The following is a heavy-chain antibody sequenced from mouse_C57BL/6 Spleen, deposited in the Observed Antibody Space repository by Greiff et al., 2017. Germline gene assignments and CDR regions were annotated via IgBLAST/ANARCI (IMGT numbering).Heavy chain of an antibody. CDR3: ARGDPWYFDV. CDR1: GYAFSSSW. Sequence: QVQLKESGPELVKPGASVKISCKASGYAFSSSWMNWVKQRPGKGLEWIGRIYPGDGDTNYNGKFKGKATLTADKSSSTAYMQLSSLTSEDSAVYFCARGDPWYFDVWGTGTTVTVSS. CDR2: IYPGDGDT. V-gene: IGHV1-82*01. J-gene: IGHJ1*03.